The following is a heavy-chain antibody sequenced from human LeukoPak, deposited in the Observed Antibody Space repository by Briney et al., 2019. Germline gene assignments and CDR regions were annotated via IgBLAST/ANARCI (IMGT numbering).Heavy chain of an antibody. CDR1: GFSLSTSGMC. V-gene: IGHV2-70*11. J-gene: IGHJ4*02. CDR3: ARCGRSLSLDY. CDR2: IDWDDDK. Sequence: SGPALVKPTQTLTLTCTFSGFSLSTSGMCVSWIRQPPGKALEWLARIDWDDDKYYSTSLKTRLTSSKDTSKNQVVLTMTNMDPVDTATYYCARCGRSLSLDYWGQGTLVTVSS. D-gene: IGHD1-26*01.